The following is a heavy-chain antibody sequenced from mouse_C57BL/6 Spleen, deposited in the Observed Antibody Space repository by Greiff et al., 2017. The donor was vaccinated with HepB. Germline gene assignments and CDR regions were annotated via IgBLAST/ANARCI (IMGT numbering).Heavy chain of an antibody. CDR1: GYTFTDYE. CDR3: TRGGNYWYFDV. D-gene: IGHD2-1*01. Sequence: QVHVKQSGAELVRPGASVTLSCKASGYTFTDYEMHWVKQTPVHGLEWIGAIDPETGGTAYNQKFKGKAILTADKSSSTAYMELRSLTSEDSAVYYCTRGGNYWYFDVWGTGTTVTVSS. CDR2: IDPETGGT. V-gene: IGHV1-15*01. J-gene: IGHJ1*03.